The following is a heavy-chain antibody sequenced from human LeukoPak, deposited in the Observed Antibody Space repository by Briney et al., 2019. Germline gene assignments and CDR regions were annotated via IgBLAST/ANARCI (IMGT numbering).Heavy chain of an antibody. J-gene: IGHJ4*02. CDR2: IVHSGST. CDR1: GGFISGGNW. V-gene: IGHV4-4*02. CDR3: GRNGDYAIDF. D-gene: IGHD4-17*01. Sequence: PSETLSLTCAVSGGFISGGNWWSWVRQPSGKGLEWIGEIVHSGSTNYNPSLKSRVTISVDKSKNQFSLNLNSVTAADTAIYYCGRNGDYAIDFWGQGILVTVSS.